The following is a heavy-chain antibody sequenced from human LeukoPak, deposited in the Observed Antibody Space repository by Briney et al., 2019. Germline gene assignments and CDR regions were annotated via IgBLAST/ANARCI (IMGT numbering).Heavy chain of an antibody. J-gene: IGHJ3*02. CDR3: AKDLYRIVGVTRDTFDI. CDR2: ISYDGGNK. CDR1: GFTFSSYG. Sequence: PGRSLRLSCAASGFTFSSYGMHWVRQAPGKGLEWVAVISYDGGNKYYADSVKGRFTISRDNSKNTLYLQMSSLRAEDTAVYYCAKDLYRIVGVTRDTFDIWGQGRMVTV. D-gene: IGHD1-26*01. V-gene: IGHV3-30*18.